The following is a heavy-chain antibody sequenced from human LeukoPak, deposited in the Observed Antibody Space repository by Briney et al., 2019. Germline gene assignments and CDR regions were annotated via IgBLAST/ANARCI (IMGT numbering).Heavy chain of an antibody. CDR2: INPNSGGT. V-gene: IGHV1-2*02. D-gene: IGHD2-2*01. Sequence: ASVNVSCKASGYTFTGYYMHWVRQAPGQGLEWMGWINPNSGGTNYAQKFQGRVTMTRDTSISTAYMELSRLRSDDTAVYYCARGGGYCSSTSCYNQNYWGQGTLVTVSS. CDR1: GYTFTGYY. J-gene: IGHJ4*02. CDR3: ARGGGYCSSTSCYNQNY.